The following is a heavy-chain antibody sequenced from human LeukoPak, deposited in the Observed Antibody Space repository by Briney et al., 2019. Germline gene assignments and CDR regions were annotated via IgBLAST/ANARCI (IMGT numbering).Heavy chain of an antibody. Sequence: SETLSLTCTFSGGSISRYYWNWIRQPAGKGLECISHIYSSGSTNSNPSLKSRVTMSVDTSKNQSSLKLSSVTAADTAVYYCARDPSSFGGRFDPWGQGTLVAVSS. D-gene: IGHD3-10*01. CDR2: IYSSGST. V-gene: IGHV4-4*07. J-gene: IGHJ5*02. CDR1: GGSISRYY. CDR3: ARDPSSFGGRFDP.